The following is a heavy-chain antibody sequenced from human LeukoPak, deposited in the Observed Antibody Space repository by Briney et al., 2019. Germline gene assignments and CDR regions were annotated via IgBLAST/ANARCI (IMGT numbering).Heavy chain of an antibody. D-gene: IGHD4-17*01. V-gene: IGHV4-59*01. J-gene: IGHJ5*02. CDR1: GGSISSYY. CDR3: ARDVPYGDYAWFDP. Sequence: PSETLSLTCTVSGGSISSYYWSWIRQPPGKGLEWIGYIYYSGSTNYNPSLKSRVTISVDTSKNQFSLKLSSVTAADTAVYYCARDVPYGDYAWFDPWGQGTLVTVSS. CDR2: IYYSGST.